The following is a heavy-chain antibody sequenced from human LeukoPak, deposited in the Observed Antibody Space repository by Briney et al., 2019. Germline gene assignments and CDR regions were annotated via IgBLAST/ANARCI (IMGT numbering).Heavy chain of an antibody. CDR2: INEDGSYK. V-gene: IGHV3-7*01. J-gene: IGHJ4*02. CDR3: ARDATRGGDNDY. Sequence: GGSLRLSCAASGFTFSSYAMHWVRQAPGKGLEWVANINEDGSYKYHADSVKGRLTISRDNAKNSLYLQMNSLRAEDTAVYYCARDATRGGDNDYWGQGTRVIVSS. D-gene: IGHD2-21*02. CDR1: GFTFSSYA.